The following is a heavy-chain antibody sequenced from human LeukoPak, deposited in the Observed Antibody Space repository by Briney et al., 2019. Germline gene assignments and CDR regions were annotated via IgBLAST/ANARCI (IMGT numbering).Heavy chain of an antibody. CDR2: IGGSYGST. CDR1: GFIFSSYA. CDR3: AKDRKIRGVTAFDY. J-gene: IGHJ4*02. Sequence: PGGSLRPSCAASGFIFSSYAMSWVRQAPGRGLEGVSGIGGSYGSTFYADSVKGRFTISRDNSKNTLFLQMNSLRAEDTAVYYCAKDRKIRGVTAFDYWGQGTLVTVSS. V-gene: IGHV3-23*01. D-gene: IGHD3-10*01.